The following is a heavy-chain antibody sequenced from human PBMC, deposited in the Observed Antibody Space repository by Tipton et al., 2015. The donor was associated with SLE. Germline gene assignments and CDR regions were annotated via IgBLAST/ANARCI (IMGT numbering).Heavy chain of an antibody. D-gene: IGHD6-13*01. CDR1: GDSIIRNNW. V-gene: IGHV4-4*02. J-gene: IGHJ2*01. CDR2: VHPTGTT. CDR3: ARHEAAPGTAGWFFDL. Sequence: TLSLTCSVSGDSIIRNNWWSWVRQPPGKGLEWIGEVHPTGTTNYDPSLKSRVTTSLDKWKNQFYLELNSVTAADTAVYYCARHEAAPGTAGWFFDLWGRGTLVTVSS.